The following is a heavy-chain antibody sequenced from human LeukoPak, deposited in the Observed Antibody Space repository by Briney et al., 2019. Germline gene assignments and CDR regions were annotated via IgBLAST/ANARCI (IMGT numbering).Heavy chain of an antibody. D-gene: IGHD6-6*01. CDR2: IHASGPT. V-gene: IGHV4-4*09. Sequence: LETLSLTCTVSGGSISTYYWSWIRRPPGKGLEWIAYIHASGPTNYNPSLKSRITISVDTSKNQFSLKLSSVTAADMAVYYCARHDAGIAARPFDNWGQGTLVTVSS. CDR1: GGSISTYY. CDR3: ARHDAGIAARPFDN. J-gene: IGHJ4*02.